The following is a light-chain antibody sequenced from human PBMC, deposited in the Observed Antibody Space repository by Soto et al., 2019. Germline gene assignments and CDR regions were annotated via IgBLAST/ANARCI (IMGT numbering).Light chain of an antibody. J-gene: IGLJ1*01. CDR2: EVS. CDR3: SSHTTSNTRV. CDR1: SSDVGAYNY. Sequence: QSVRAQPASVSGAPGQAITISCTGTSSDVGAYNYVSWYQQHPGKAPKLIIYEVSNRPSGVSWRFSGSKSGNTASLTISGLQSEDEADYYCSSHTTSNTRVFGTGTKVTVL. V-gene: IGLV2-14*01.